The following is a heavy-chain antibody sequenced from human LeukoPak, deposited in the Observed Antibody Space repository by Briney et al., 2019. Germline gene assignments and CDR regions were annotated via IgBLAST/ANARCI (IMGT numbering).Heavy chain of an antibody. CDR1: GFTFSSYS. V-gene: IGHV3-23*01. J-gene: IGHJ4*02. CDR2: ISGSGGST. CDR3: AKGASSSGSPFDS. D-gene: IGHD6-19*01. Sequence: GGSLRLSCAASGFTFSSYSMNWVRQAPGRGLEWVSAISGSGGSTYYADSVKGRFAISRDNSKSTLYLQMNSLGAEDTAVYYCAKGASSSGSPFDSWGQGTLVTVSS.